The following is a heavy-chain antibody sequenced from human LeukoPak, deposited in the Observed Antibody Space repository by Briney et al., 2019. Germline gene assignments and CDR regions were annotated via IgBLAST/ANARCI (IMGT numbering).Heavy chain of an antibody. D-gene: IGHD6-13*01. J-gene: IGHJ3*02. V-gene: IGHV3-74*01. CDR1: GGSISGSSYY. Sequence: ETLSLTCTVSGGSISGSSYYWGWVRQAPGKGLVWVSRIISNENSATYADSVKGRFTISRDNAKNTLYLQMNSLRAEDTAVYYCVRGGIASAFDIWGQGTMVTVSS. CDR2: IISNENSA. CDR3: VRGGIASAFDI.